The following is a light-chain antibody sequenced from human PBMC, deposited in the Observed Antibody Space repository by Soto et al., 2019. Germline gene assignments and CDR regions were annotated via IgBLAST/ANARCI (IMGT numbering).Light chain of an antibody. CDR3: HKYGSSPT. CDR1: QSVSSSY. CDR2: GAS. J-gene: IGKJ4*01. V-gene: IGKV3-20*01. Sequence: EIVLTQSPGTLSLSPGERATLSCRASQSVSSSYLAWYQQKPGQAPRLLIYGASSRATGIPDRFSGSGSGTDFTLTISRLEPEVFAVYYCHKYGSSPTFGGGTKVEIK.